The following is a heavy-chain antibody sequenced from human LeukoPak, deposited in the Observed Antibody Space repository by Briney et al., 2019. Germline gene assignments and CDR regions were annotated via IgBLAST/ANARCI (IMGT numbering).Heavy chain of an antibody. CDR2: IKQDGSEK. Sequence: GGSLRLSCAASGFTFSTYWMSWVRQAPGRGLEWVANIKQDGSEKYYVDSVKGRFTISRDNAKNSLYPRMNSLRAEDTAMYYCARDSAGNDYWGQGTLVTVSS. V-gene: IGHV3-7*01. CDR1: GFTFSTYW. CDR3: ARDSAGNDY. J-gene: IGHJ4*02. D-gene: IGHD6-13*01.